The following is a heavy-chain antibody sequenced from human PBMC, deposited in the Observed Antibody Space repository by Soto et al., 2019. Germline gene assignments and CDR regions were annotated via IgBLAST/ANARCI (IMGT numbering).Heavy chain of an antibody. CDR2: ISSSSSYI. J-gene: IGHJ3*02. CDR1: GFTFSSYS. D-gene: IGHD2-8*01. V-gene: IGHV3-21*01. CDR3: ARDRDVLMVYAIPGAFDI. Sequence: SLRLSCAASGFTFSSYSMNWVRQAPGRGLEWVSSISSSSSYIYYEDSVKGRFTTSRDNAKNSLYLQMNSLRDEDTAVYYCARDRDVLMVYAIPGAFDIWGQGTMVTVSS.